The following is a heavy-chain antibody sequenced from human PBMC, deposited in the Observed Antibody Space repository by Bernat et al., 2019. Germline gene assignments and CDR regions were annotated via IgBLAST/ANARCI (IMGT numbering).Heavy chain of an antibody. J-gene: IGHJ3*02. D-gene: IGHD6-13*01. CDR1: GFTFSSYG. Sequence: QVQLVESGGGVVQPGRSLRLSCAASGFTFSSYGMHWVRQAPGKGLEWVAVIWYDGSNKYYADSVKGRFTISRDNSKNPLYLQMNSLRAEDTAVYYCARGGTAAGTRVVAFDIWGQGTMVTVSS. V-gene: IGHV3-33*01. CDR3: ARGGTAAGTRVVAFDI. CDR2: IWYDGSNK.